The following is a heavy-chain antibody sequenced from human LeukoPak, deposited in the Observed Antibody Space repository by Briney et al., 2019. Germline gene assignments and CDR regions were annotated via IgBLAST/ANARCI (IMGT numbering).Heavy chain of an antibody. CDR1: GYTFTGYY. Sequence: ASVKVSCKASGYTFTGYYMPWVRQAPGQKLEWMGWLSPNSGDTKFPQKFQGRVTVTRDTSISTAYMELSRLTSDDTAVYYCARATDISSWYLAYWGQGTLVTVSS. J-gene: IGHJ4*02. V-gene: IGHV1-2*02. D-gene: IGHD6-13*01. CDR2: LSPNSGDT. CDR3: ARATDISSWYLAY.